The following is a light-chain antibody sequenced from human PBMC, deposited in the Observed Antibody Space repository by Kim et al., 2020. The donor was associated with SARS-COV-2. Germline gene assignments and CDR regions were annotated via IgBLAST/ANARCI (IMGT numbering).Light chain of an antibody. J-gene: IGLJ1*01. CDR2: QDS. CDR1: KLGDKY. CDR3: QAWDSSTGGV. Sequence: SYELTQPPSVSVSPGQTASITCSGDKLGDKYACWYQQKPGQSPVLVIYQDSKRPSGIPERFSGSNSGNTATLTISGTQAMDEADYYCQAWDSSTGGVFG. V-gene: IGLV3-1*01.